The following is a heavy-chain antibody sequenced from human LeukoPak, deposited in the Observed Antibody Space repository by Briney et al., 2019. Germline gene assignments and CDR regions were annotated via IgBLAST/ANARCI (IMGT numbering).Heavy chain of an antibody. V-gene: IGHV3-9*01. CDR2: ISWNSGSI. Sequence: GGSLRLSCAASGFTFDDYAMHWVRQAPGKGLEWVSGISWNSGSIGYADSVKGRFTISRDNAKNSLYLQMNSLRAEDTAVYYCARVKVGITYWFDPWGQGTLVTVSS. CDR1: GFTFDDYA. J-gene: IGHJ5*02. CDR3: ARVKVGITYWFDP. D-gene: IGHD2-21*01.